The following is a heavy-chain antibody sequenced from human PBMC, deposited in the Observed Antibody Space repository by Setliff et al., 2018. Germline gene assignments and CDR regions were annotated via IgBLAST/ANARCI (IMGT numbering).Heavy chain of an antibody. CDR1: GYTFTSHY. CDR2: INPSSGRT. Sequence: ASVKVSCKASGYTFTSHYMHWVRQAPGLGLEWMGTINPSSGRTSYAQKFQGRVTMTRDTSTRTVYMELSSLRSEDTAMYYCARGPYGSGRHGWFDPWGQGTLVTVS. V-gene: IGHV1-46*01. CDR3: ARGPYGSGRHGWFDP. J-gene: IGHJ5*02. D-gene: IGHD3-10*01.